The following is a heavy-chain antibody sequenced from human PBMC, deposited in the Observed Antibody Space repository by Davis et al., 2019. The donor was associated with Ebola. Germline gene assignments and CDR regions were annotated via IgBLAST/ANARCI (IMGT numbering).Heavy chain of an antibody. CDR1: GGSFSGYY. J-gene: IGHJ5*02. D-gene: IGHD1-14*01. V-gene: IGHV4-59*01. Sequence: PSETLSLTCAVYGGSFSGYYWSWIRQPPGKGLEWIGYIYYSGSTNYNPSLKSRVTISVDTSKNQFSLKLSSVTAADTAVYYCARSSLLTLNWFDPWGQGTLVTVSS. CDR2: IYYSGST. CDR3: ARSSLLTLNWFDP.